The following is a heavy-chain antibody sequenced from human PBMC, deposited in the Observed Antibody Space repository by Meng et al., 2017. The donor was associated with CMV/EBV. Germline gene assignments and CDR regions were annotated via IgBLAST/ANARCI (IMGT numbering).Heavy chain of an antibody. CDR1: GYTFTGYY. CDR3: ASSGDDFWSGYYQDY. D-gene: IGHD3-3*01. V-gene: IGHV1-2*02. CDR2: INPNSGGT. Sequence: ASVKVSFKASGYTFTGYYMHWVRQAPGQGLEWMGWINPNSGGTNYAQKFQGRVTMTRDTSISTAYMELSRLRSDDTAVYYCASSGDDFWSGYYQDYWGQGTLVTVSS. J-gene: IGHJ4*02.